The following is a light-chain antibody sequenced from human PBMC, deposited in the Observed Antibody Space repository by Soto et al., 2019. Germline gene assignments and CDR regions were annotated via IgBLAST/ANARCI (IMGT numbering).Light chain of an antibody. CDR1: SSDVGAYNY. Sequence: QSVLTQPASVSASLGQPITISCTGTSSDVGAYNYVYWYQQHPGKAPKLIIYDVSNRPSGIPNRFSGSKAGNTATRTISGLQAEDAAYYYCNSYTRSSRYVFGTGTKVTVL. J-gene: IGLJ1*01. CDR3: NSYTRSSRYV. CDR2: DVS. V-gene: IGLV2-14*03.